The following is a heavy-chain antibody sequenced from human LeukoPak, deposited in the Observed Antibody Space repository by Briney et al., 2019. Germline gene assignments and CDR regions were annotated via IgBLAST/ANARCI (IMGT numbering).Heavy chain of an antibody. Sequence: GSPVKVSCKASGGTFSSYAISWVRQAPGQGLEWMGRIIPILGIANYAQKFQGRVTITADKSTSTAYMELSSLRSEDTAVYYCARDDWAVAGFIDYWGQGTLVTVSS. V-gene: IGHV1-69*04. J-gene: IGHJ4*02. CDR3: ARDDWAVAGFIDY. D-gene: IGHD6-19*01. CDR1: GGTFSSYA. CDR2: IIPILGIA.